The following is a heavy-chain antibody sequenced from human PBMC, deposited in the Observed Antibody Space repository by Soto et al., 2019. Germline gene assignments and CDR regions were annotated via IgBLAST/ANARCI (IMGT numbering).Heavy chain of an antibody. CDR2: IWYDGSNK. D-gene: IGHD3-10*01. CDR1: GFTFSSYG. CDR3: ARDVAMVRGVISYYYGMDV. V-gene: IGHV3-33*01. Sequence: PGGSLRLSCAASGFTFSSYGMHWVRQAPGKGLEWVAVIWYDGSNKYYADSVKGRFTISRDNSKNTLYLQMNSLRAEDTAVYYCARDVAMVRGVISYYYGMDVWGQGTTVTVSS. J-gene: IGHJ6*02.